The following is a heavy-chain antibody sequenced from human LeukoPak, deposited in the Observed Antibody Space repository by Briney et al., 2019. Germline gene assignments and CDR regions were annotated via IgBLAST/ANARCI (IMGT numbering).Heavy chain of an antibody. CDR3: AKDIGDGYCSSTSCFFDY. Sequence: PGRSLRLSCAASGFTFDDYAMHWVRQAPGKGLEWVSGISWNSGSIGYADSVKGRFTISRDNAKNSLYLQMNSLRAGDTALYYCAKDIGDGYCSSTSCFFDYWGQGTLVTVSS. J-gene: IGHJ4*02. CDR1: GFTFDDYA. CDR2: ISWNSGSI. V-gene: IGHV3-9*01. D-gene: IGHD2-2*01.